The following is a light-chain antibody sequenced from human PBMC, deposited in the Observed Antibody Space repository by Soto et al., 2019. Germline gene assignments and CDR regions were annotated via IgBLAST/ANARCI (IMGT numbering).Light chain of an antibody. Sequence: DIQMTQSPSTLSASVGDRVTITCRASQSINRWLAWYQQKPGRAPTVLIYDVSTLESVVPSRFSGGGSGTEFTLTITSLQPDDFATYYCQEYTTYSRTFGQGTKVEVK. CDR3: QEYTTYSRT. CDR1: QSINRW. J-gene: IGKJ1*01. CDR2: DVS. V-gene: IGKV1-5*01.